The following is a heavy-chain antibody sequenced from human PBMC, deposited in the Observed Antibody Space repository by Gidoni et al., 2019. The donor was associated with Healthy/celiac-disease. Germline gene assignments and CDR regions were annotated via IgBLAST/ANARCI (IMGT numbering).Heavy chain of an antibody. CDR2: ISYDGSNK. Sequence: QVQLVESGGGVVQPGRSLRLSCAASGFTFSRYGMHWVRQAPGKGLEWVAVISYDGSNKYYADSVKGRFTISRDNSKNTLYLQMNSLRAEDTAVYYCAKSGHCTNGVCYYFDYWGQGTLVTVSS. J-gene: IGHJ4*02. CDR1: GFTFSRYG. V-gene: IGHV3-30*18. D-gene: IGHD2-8*01. CDR3: AKSGHCTNGVCYYFDY.